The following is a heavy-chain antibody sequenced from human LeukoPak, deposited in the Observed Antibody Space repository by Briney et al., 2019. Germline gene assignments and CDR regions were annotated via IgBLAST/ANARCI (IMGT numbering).Heavy chain of an antibody. CDR3: ARHGRSGYSIDWPALDY. CDR1: GRSISSYY. V-gene: IGHV4-59*08. J-gene: IGHJ4*02. Sequence: SETLSLTWTVSGRSISSYYWSWVRQPPGKGLEWVGYSYYTGRTNYSTSLKSRVTISVDTSKTQFSLKLSSVTAEDTAVYYCARHGRSGYSIDWPALDYWGQGSLVTVSS. D-gene: IGHD5-18*01. CDR2: SYYTGRT.